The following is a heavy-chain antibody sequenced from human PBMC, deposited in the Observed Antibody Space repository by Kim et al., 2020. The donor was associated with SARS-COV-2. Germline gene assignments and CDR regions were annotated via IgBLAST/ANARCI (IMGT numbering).Heavy chain of an antibody. CDR3: AKGGYDILTGDY. J-gene: IGHJ4*02. V-gene: IGHV3-9*01. Sequence: GYADSVKGRITISRDNAKNSLYLQMNSLRAEDTALYYCAKGGYDILTGDYWGQGTLVTVSS. D-gene: IGHD3-9*01.